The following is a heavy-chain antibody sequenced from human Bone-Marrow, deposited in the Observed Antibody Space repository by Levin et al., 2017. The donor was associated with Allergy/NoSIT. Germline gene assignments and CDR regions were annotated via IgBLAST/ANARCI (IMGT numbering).Heavy chain of an antibody. CDR2: ISGGSLTI. D-gene: IGHD4-23*01. CDR3: ARGVVTTDY. CDR1: GFAFRSYS. Sequence: GESLKISCVASGFAFRSYSMNWVRQAPGKGPEWLSYISGGSLTIYYADSVKGRFTISRDNAKNSLYLQMNSLRGDDTAMYYCARGVVTTDYWGQGTLVAVPS. V-gene: IGHV3-48*01. J-gene: IGHJ4*02.